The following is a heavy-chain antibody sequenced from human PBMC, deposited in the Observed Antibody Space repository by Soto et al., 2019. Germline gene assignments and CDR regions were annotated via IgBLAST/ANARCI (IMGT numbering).Heavy chain of an antibody. V-gene: IGHV3-7*01. J-gene: IGHJ3*02. CDR3: ARVCHFDWLLENRVSPDAFDT. CDR1: GFTFSSYW. Sequence: GGSLRLSCAASGFTFSSYWMSWVRQAPGKGLEWVANIKQDGSEKYYVDSVKGRFTISRDNAKNSLYLQMNSLRAEDTVVYYCARVCHFDWLLENRVSPDAFDTWGQGTMVTVSS. D-gene: IGHD3-9*01. CDR2: IKQDGSEK.